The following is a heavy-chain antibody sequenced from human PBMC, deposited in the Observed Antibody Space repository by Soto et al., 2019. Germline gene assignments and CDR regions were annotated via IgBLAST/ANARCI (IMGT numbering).Heavy chain of an antibody. CDR1: GGTFSSDS. Sequence: QVQLVQSGAEVKKPGSSVKVSCKASGGTFSSDSCSWVRQAPGQGLEWMGGIIPMFDTLIYAQKFQDRVTITADESTSTAYMLLSSLRSGDTAVYYCARSGGLDRDFNYWGQGSLVTVSS. CDR2: IIPMFDTL. CDR3: ARSGGLDRDFNY. D-gene: IGHD2-15*01. V-gene: IGHV1-69*12. J-gene: IGHJ4*02.